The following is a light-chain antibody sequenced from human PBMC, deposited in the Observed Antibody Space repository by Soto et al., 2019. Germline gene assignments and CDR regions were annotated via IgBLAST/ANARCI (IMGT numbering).Light chain of an antibody. Sequence: QSALTQPRSVSGSPGQSVTISCTGTSSDVGGYNYVSWYQQHPGKAPKLMIYDVSKRPSGVPDRFSGSKSGNTASLTISGLQAADEAEYYCCSYAGSYTSHVVFGGGTKLTVL. CDR2: DVS. J-gene: IGLJ2*01. V-gene: IGLV2-11*01. CDR1: SSDVGGYNY. CDR3: CSYAGSYTSHVV.